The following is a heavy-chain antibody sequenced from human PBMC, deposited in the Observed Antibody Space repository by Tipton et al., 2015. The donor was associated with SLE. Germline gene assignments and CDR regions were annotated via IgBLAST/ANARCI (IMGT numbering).Heavy chain of an antibody. Sequence: LSLTCAVSGASISGSDWWSWVRQPPGKGLEWVSVIYSDGSSYYTDSVKGRYTISRDTSKNTLYLQMNSLRAEDTAVYYCAKARGSYSYDLGVWGQGTTVTVSS. D-gene: IGHD3-16*01. V-gene: IGHV3-53*05. J-gene: IGHJ6*02. CDR3: AKARGSYSYDLGV. CDR2: IYSDGSS. CDR1: GASISGSDW.